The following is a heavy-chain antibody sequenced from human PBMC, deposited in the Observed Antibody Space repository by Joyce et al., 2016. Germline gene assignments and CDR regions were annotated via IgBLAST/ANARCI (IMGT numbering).Heavy chain of an antibody. V-gene: IGHV4-31*11. CDR1: GGSISDGGYY. Sequence: QVQLQESGPGLVQPSQTLSLTCGVSGGSISDGGYYWSWIRQRPGPGLEWIGYITYSGNTYYNPSLKSRLTISIDMSKTQFSLRLTSVTTADTAVYYCARVPLSSAFDYWGQGILVTVSS. D-gene: IGHD1-26*01. CDR3: ARVPLSSAFDY. CDR2: ITYSGNT. J-gene: IGHJ4*02.